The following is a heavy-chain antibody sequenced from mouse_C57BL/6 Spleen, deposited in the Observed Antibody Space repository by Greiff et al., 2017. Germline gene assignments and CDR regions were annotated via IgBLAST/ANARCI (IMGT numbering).Heavy chain of an antibody. CDR3: TGVYYYYDESFSY. J-gene: IGHJ3*01. CDR1: GYTFTDYE. CDR2: IDPETGGT. Sequence: QVQLQQSGAELVRPGASVTLSCKASGYTFTDYEMHWVKQTPVQGLEWIGTIDPETGGTAYNQKFKGKAILTADKSSSTAYMELRSLTSEDSAVYYCTGVYYYYDESFSYWGQGTLVTVSA. D-gene: IGHD2-4*01. V-gene: IGHV1-15*01.